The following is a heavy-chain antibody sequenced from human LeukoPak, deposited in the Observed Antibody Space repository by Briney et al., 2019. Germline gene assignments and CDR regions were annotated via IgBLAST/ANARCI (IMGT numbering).Heavy chain of an antibody. CDR2: MNPNSGNT. Sequence: ASVKVSCKASGYTFTSYDINWVRQATGQGLEWMGWMNPNSGNTGYAQKFQGRVTMPRNTSISTAYMELSSLRSEDTAVYYCARARVATITIDYWGQGTLVTVSS. J-gene: IGHJ4*02. V-gene: IGHV1-8*01. CDR1: GYTFTSYD. D-gene: IGHD5-12*01. CDR3: ARARVATITIDY.